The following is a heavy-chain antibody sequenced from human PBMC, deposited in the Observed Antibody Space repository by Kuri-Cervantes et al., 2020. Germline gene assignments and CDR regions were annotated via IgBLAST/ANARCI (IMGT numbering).Heavy chain of an antibody. V-gene: IGHV3-7*03. Sequence: GESLKISCAASGFTFTFYWMTWVRQAPGKGLERVADIKQDGSVKYYVDSVKGRFTISRDNSKNTLYLQMNSLRAEDTAVYYCAQVAVTPIFDYWGQGTLVTVSS. CDR1: GFTFTFYW. CDR3: AQVAVTPIFDY. J-gene: IGHJ4*02. CDR2: IKQDGSVK. D-gene: IGHD2-21*02.